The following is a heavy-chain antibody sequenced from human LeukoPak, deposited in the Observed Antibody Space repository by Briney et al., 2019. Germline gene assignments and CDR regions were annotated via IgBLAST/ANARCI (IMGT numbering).Heavy chain of an antibody. CDR2: IDPSDSYT. Sequence: GGSLRLSCKGSGYIFSSYWISWVRQMPGKGLEWMGRIDPSDSYTNYSPSFQGHVTISTDKSISTAYLQWSSLKASDTAVYYCARRSTYHDYWGQGTLVTVSS. CDR1: GYIFSSYW. CDR3: ARRSTYHDY. J-gene: IGHJ4*02. D-gene: IGHD2-2*01. V-gene: IGHV5-10-1*01.